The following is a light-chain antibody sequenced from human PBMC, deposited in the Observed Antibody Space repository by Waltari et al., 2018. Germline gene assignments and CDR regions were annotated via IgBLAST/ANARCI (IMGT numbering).Light chain of an antibody. CDR2: EGT. CDR1: SSDVGSYNL. V-gene: IGLV2-23*01. J-gene: IGLJ3*02. Sequence: QSALTQPASVSGSPGQSLTISCTGTSSDVGSYNLVSWYQQHPGTTPKFMIYEGTKRPPGVSNRFSGSKSGNTASLTISGLQAEDEGDYYCCSYAGSAFKFGGGTKLTVL. CDR3: CSYAGSAFK.